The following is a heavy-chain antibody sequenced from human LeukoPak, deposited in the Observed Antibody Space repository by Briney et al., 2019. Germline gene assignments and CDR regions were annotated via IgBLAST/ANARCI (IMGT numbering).Heavy chain of an antibody. J-gene: IGHJ4*02. V-gene: IGHV1-8*01. CDR1: GYTFTSYD. CDR2: VSPNSGNT. CDR3: ARGVGYCSGGNCYGVGSSDY. Sequence: ASVKVSCKASGYTFTSYDLNWMRQAPGQGLEWMGWVSPNSGNTGYAQKFQGRVTMTRDTSISTVYMELSSLRSEDTAVYYCARGVGYCSGGNCYGVGSSDYWGQGTLVTVSS. D-gene: IGHD2-15*01.